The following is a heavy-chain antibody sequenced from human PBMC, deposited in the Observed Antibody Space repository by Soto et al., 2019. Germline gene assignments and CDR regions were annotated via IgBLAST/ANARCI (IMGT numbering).Heavy chain of an antibody. CDR3: ARSPCSGGSCHLGAFDI. CDR1: GYTFINFF. D-gene: IGHD2-15*01. J-gene: IGHJ3*02. Sequence: ASVNFSSKASGYTFINFFIHWVRQAPVQGLEWGGILYPSCGATTSPQRLQGRVTMTRATSTSTVYMDVSSLRFDDTAVYYCARSPCSGGSCHLGAFDIWGQ. V-gene: IGHV1-46*04. CDR2: LYPSCGAT.